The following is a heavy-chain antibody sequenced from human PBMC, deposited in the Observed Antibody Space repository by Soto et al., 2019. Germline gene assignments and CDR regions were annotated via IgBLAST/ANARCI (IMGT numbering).Heavy chain of an antibody. J-gene: IGHJ4*02. Sequence: QVQLVQSGAELKKPGSSVNVSCAASGGTFKTYTINWVRQAPGQGLEWIGQIIPMYDSANYAQRFQGRVTISAEKSTNIGHMELSGLGSEDKGLYYCATWRTYSGSYCFDYWGQGTLGSVSS. D-gene: IGHD1-26*01. CDR1: GGTFKTYT. V-gene: IGHV1-69*06. CDR3: ATWRTYSGSYCFDY. CDR2: IIPMYDSA.